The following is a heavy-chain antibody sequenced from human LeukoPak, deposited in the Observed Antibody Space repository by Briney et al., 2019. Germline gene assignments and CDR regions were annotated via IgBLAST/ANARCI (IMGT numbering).Heavy chain of an antibody. J-gene: IGHJ4*02. CDR2: IYTSGST. CDR3: ARHRSSGYYYPYFDY. Sequence: PSEILSLTCTVSDGSISSYYWSWIRQPAGKGLEWIGRIYTSGSTNYNPSLKSRVTMSVDTSKNQFSLKLSSVTAADTAVYYCARHRSSGYYYPYFDYWGQGTLVTVSS. CDR1: DGSISSYY. D-gene: IGHD3-22*01. V-gene: IGHV4-4*07.